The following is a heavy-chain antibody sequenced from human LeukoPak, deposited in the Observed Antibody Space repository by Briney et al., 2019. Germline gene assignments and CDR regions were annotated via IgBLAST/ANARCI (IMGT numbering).Heavy chain of an antibody. CDR2: ISYDGSNK. J-gene: IGHJ3*02. Sequence: GGSLRLSCAASGFTFSSYAMHWVRQAPGKGLEWAAVISYDGSNKYYADSVKGRFTISRDNSKNTLYLQMNSLRAEDTAVYYCASDGPHAFDIWGQGTMVTVSS. V-gene: IGHV3-30-3*01. CDR3: ASDGPHAFDI. CDR1: GFTFSSYA.